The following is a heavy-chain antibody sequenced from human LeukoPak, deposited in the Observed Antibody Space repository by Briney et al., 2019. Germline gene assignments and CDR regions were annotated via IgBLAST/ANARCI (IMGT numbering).Heavy chain of an antibody. J-gene: IGHJ4*02. D-gene: IGHD2-15*01. CDR3: ARVQVVAGYYFDY. Sequence: GGSLRLSCAASGFTVSSNYMSWVRQAPGKGLEWVSVIYSGGSTYYADSVKGRFTISRDNSKNTLYLQMNSLRAEDTAVYYCARVQVVAGYYFDYWGQGTLVTVSS. CDR2: IYSGGST. V-gene: IGHV3-53*01. CDR1: GFTVSSNY.